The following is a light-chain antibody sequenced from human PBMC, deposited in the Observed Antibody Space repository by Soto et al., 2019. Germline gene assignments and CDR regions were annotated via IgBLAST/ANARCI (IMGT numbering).Light chain of an antibody. CDR1: QGIGTW. CDR3: HKADSLFT. J-gene: IGKJ3*01. CDR2: GAS. V-gene: IGKV1-12*01. Sequence: DIKMTQSPSSVSASVGDSVTITCRASQGIGTWLAWYQQKPGQAPKLLIYGASRLQSGVPSRFSGSGSGTDFTLTITSLQPEDFATYYCHKADSLFTFGPGTKVDIK.